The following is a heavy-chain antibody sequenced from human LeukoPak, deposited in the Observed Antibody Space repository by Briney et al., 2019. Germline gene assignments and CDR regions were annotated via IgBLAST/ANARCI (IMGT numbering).Heavy chain of an antibody. J-gene: IGHJ4*02. CDR2: INTDGSTT. CDR1: GFTFSNDW. D-gene: IGHD1-26*01. V-gene: IGHV3-74*01. CDR3: ARGRGGSYHY. Sequence: GRSLRLSCAASGFTFSNDWMHWVRHAPGKGLVWVSRINTDGSTTTYADSVKGRFTISRDNAKNTLYLQMNSLRVEDTAVYYCARGRGGSYHYWGQGTLVTVSS.